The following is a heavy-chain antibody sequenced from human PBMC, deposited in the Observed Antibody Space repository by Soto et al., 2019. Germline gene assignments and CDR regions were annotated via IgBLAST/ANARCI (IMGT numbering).Heavy chain of an antibody. CDR3: AGIYYYGSSGYYYGMDV. J-gene: IGHJ6*02. Sequence: GGSLRLSCAASGFTFSSYGMHWVRQAPGKGLEWVAVIWYDGSNKYYADSVKGRFTISRDNSKNTLYLQMNSLRAEDTAVYYCAGIYYYGSSGYYYGMDVWGQGTTVTVSS. CDR1: GFTFSSYG. D-gene: IGHD3-22*01. CDR2: IWYDGSNK. V-gene: IGHV3-33*01.